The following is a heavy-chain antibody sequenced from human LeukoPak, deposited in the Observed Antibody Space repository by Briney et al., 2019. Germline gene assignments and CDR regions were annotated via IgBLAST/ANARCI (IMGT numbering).Heavy chain of an antibody. V-gene: IGHV4-59*01. J-gene: IGHJ3*02. Sequence: SETLSLTCTVSGGSISSYYWSWIRQPPGKGLEWIGYIYYSGSTNYNPSLKSRVTISVDTSKNQFSLKLSSVTAADTAVYYCARESFWSGSKAFDIWGQGTMVTVSS. CDR3: ARESFWSGSKAFDI. D-gene: IGHD3-3*01. CDR1: GGSISSYY. CDR2: IYYSGST.